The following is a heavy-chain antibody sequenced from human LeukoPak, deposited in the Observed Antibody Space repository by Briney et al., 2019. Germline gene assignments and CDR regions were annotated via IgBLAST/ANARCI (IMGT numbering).Heavy chain of an antibody. CDR2: INPNSGGT. J-gene: IGHJ4*02. Sequence: ASVKVSCKASGYTFTGYYMHWVRQAPGQGLEWMGWINPNSGGTHYAQKFQGRVTMTRDTSISTAYMELNRLRSDDTAVYYCARDGMVGATRPDYWGQGTLVTVSS. D-gene: IGHD1-26*01. CDR3: ARDGMVGATRPDY. CDR1: GYTFTGYY. V-gene: IGHV1-2*02.